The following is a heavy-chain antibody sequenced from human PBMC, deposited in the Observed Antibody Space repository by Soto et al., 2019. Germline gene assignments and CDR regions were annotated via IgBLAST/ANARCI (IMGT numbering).Heavy chain of an antibody. J-gene: IGHJ5*02. CDR2: ISGYDGNT. CDR1: GYTFSNYG. D-gene: IGHD6-6*01. V-gene: IGHV1-18*01. Sequence: ASVKVSCKASGYTFSNYGITWVRQAPGQGLEWMGWISGYDGNTNYAQNFQGRVTMTTDPSTRTAYMELRSLRSDDTAVYYCARKSSSSSWLDPWGQGTLVTVSS. CDR3: ARKSSSSSWLDP.